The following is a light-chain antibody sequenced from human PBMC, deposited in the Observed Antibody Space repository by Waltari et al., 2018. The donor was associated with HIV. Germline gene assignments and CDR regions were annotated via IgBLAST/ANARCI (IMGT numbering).Light chain of an antibody. CDR3: QQYNNWPPNT. CDR1: QSVGSY. J-gene: IGKJ2*01. Sequence: EVVLTQSPATLSLSPGERATLSCRASQSVGSYLAWYQQKPGQAPRLLIYDASNRATGIPARFSGSGSGTDFTLTISSLEPEDFAVYYCQQYNNWPPNTFGQGTKLEIK. V-gene: IGKV3-11*01. CDR2: DAS.